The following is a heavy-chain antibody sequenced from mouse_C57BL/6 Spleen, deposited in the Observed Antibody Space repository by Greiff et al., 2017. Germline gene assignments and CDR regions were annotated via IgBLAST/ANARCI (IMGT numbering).Heavy chain of an antibody. Sequence: SGPELVKPGASVKISCKASGYTFTDYNMDWVKQSHGKSLEWIGDINPNNGGTIYNQKFKGKATLTVDKSSSTAYMELRSLTSEGTAVYDCAIESSECYAMDYWGQGTSVTVSS. CDR3: AIESSECYAMDY. CDR1: GYTFTDYN. V-gene: IGHV1-18*01. J-gene: IGHJ4*01. CDR2: INPNNGGT.